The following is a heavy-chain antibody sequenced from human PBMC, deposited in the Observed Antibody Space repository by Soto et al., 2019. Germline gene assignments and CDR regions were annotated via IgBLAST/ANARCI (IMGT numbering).Heavy chain of an antibody. D-gene: IGHD3-22*01. CDR3: ASSGVVVITNYYYGMDA. CDR2: ISYDGSNK. CDR1: GFTFSRYA. Sequence: QVQLVESGGGVVQPGRSLRLSCAASGFTFSRYAMHWVRQAPGKGLEWVAVISYDGSNKYYADSVKGRFTISRDNSKNTLYLQMNSLRAEDRAVYYCASSGVVVITNYYYGMDAWGQGTTVTVSS. V-gene: IGHV3-30-3*01. J-gene: IGHJ6*02.